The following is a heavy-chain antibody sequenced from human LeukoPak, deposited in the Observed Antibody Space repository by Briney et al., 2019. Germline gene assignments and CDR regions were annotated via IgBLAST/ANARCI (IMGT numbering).Heavy chain of an antibody. Sequence: ASVKVSCKASGYTFTSDGISWVRQAPGQGLEWMGWISAYNGNRIYAQKIQGRVTMTTDTSTSTANMELRSLRSDDTAVYYCARGVSDLSDIVVVPAATPGDYWGQGTLVTVSS. CDR2: ISAYNGNR. CDR1: GYTFTSDG. D-gene: IGHD2-2*01. V-gene: IGHV1-18*01. CDR3: ARGVSDLSDIVVVPAATPGDY. J-gene: IGHJ4*02.